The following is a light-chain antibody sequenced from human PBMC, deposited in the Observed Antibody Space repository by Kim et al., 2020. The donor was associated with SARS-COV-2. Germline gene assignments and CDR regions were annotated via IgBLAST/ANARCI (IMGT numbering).Light chain of an antibody. CDR2: YDS. CDR1: NIGTKS. CDR3: QLWDDDSDHWV. Sequence: SYELTQPPSVSVAPGQTARLTCGGNNIGTKSVHWYQQKPGQAPVVVIFYDSDRSAGIAERISGSNAGDTATLTINRVEAGDEADYYCQLWDDDSDHWVFGGGTQLTVL. J-gene: IGLJ3*02. V-gene: IGLV3-21*04.